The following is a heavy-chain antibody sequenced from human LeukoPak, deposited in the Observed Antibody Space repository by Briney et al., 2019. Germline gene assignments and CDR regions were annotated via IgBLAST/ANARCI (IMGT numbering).Heavy chain of an antibody. CDR2: ISDSGSTT. Sequence: GGSLRLSCTASGFTFSTYKMTWVRHAPGKGLEWVSDISDSGSTTNYADSVKGRFTISRDNAKNSLSMQMNSLRDDDTAVYYCVVGDYYDSSGYYRAFQHWGQGTLVTVSS. V-gene: IGHV3-48*02. CDR1: GFTFSTYK. D-gene: IGHD3-22*01. J-gene: IGHJ1*01. CDR3: VVGDYYDSSGYYRAFQH.